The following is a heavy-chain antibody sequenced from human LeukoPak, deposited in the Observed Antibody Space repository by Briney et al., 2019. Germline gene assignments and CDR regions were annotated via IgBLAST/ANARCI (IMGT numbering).Heavy chain of an antibody. Sequence: SSETLSLTCTVSGGSTSSFYSSCVRQPPGKGLQWSGYIYYSGSTNYNPSLKSRVTISVDTSKNQFSLQLTSVTAADTAIYYCARVLQIYGSGNYYKVFDYWGQGTLVTVSS. CDR1: GGSTSSFY. CDR3: ARVLQIYGSGNYYKVFDY. V-gene: IGHV4-59*01. D-gene: IGHD3-10*01. CDR2: IYYSGST. J-gene: IGHJ4*02.